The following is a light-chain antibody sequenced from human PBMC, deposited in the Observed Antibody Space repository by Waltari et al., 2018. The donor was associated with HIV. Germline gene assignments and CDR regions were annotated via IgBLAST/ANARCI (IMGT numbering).Light chain of an antibody. J-gene: IGKJ2*01. V-gene: IGKV1-12*01. CDR3: QQVKRVPNT. CDR2: AGS. CDR1: QNIDSR. Sequence: DIQLTQSPSSLSAFVGDRVTSTCRASQNIDSRIAWYHQKAGTAPKLLIYAGSGLHSGVPVRFGVSAYGTLFSLTINGVQPEDSATYYCQQVKRVPNTFGQGTKLEI.